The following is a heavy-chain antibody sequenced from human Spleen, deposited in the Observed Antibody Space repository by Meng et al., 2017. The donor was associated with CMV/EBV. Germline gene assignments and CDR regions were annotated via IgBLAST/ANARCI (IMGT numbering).Heavy chain of an antibody. Sequence: GGSLRLSCAASGFTFSNAWMTWVRQAPGKGLEWVSGINWNGGSTGYADSVKGRFTISRDNAKNSLYLQMNSLRAEDTALYYCARERGNWNYVRDAFDIWGQGTMVTVSS. CDR2: INWNGGST. J-gene: IGHJ3*02. CDR1: GFTFSNAW. CDR3: ARERGNWNYVRDAFDI. V-gene: IGHV3-20*04. D-gene: IGHD1-7*01.